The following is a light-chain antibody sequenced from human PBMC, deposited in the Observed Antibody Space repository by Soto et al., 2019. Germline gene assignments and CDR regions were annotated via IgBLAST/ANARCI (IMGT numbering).Light chain of an antibody. J-gene: IGLJ3*02. V-gene: IGLV2-14*01. CDR1: GSDVGFSKF. CDR2: EVS. Sequence: QSALTQPASVSGSPGQSITISCTGTGSDVGFSKFVSWHQQHPGKAPKLIIYEVSDRPSGVSNRFSGSKSGNTASLTISGLQAEAESDYYCSSYTSSTTWVFGGGTKLTVL. CDR3: SSYTSSTTWV.